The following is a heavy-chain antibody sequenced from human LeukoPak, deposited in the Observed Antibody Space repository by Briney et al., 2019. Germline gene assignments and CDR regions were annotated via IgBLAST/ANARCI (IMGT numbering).Heavy chain of an antibody. D-gene: IGHD3-16*02. Sequence: GGSLRLSCAASGFTFSSYWMNWARQAPGKGLEWVASINHNGNVNYYVDSVKGRFTISRDNAKNSLYLQMNSLRAEDTAVYYCYYDYVWGSYRYNYFDYWGQGTLVTVSS. CDR1: GFTFSSYW. J-gene: IGHJ4*02. CDR2: INHNGNVN. CDR3: YYDYVWGSYRYNYFDY. V-gene: IGHV3-7*03.